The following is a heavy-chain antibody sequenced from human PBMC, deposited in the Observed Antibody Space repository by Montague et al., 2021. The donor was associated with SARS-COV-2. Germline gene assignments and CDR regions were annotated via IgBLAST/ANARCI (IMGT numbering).Heavy chain of an antibody. V-gene: IGHV3-11*01. D-gene: IGHD5-18*01. CDR1: GFTFSDYY. CDR3: ARVRHSYGYLSAFDI. J-gene: IGHJ3*02. Sequence: FLRLSCAASGFTFSDYYMSWIRQAPGKGLEWVSYISSSGSTIYYXDSVKGRFTISRDNAKNSLYLQMNSLRAEDTAVYYCARVRHSYGYLSAFDIWGQGTMVTVSS. CDR2: ISSSGSTI.